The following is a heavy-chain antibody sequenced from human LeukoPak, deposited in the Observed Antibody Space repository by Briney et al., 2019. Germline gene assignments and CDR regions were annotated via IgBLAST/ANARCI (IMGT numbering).Heavy chain of an antibody. CDR3: ARTYCSSTSCLVDY. Sequence: GGSLRLSCAASGFTFSSYSMHWVRQAPGKGLEYVSAISSSGGSTYYASSVKGRFTISRDNSKNTLYLQMGSLRAEDVAVYYCARTYCSSTSCLVDYWGQGTLVTVSS. D-gene: IGHD2-2*01. J-gene: IGHJ4*02. CDR1: GFTFSSYS. CDR2: ISSSGGST. V-gene: IGHV3-64*01.